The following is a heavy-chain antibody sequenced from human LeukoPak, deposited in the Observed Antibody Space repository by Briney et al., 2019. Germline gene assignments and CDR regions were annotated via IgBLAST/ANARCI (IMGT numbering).Heavy chain of an antibody. D-gene: IGHD6-19*01. Sequence: GGSLRLSCAASGFTFDDYAMHWVRHAPGKGLEWVSLITWDGGSTYYADSVKGRFTISRDNSKNSVYLQMNSLRAEDTAFYYCAKDASSGWYIDYWGQGTLVTVSS. J-gene: IGHJ4*02. CDR3: AKDASSGWYIDY. CDR1: GFTFDDYA. V-gene: IGHV3-43D*03. CDR2: ITWDGGST.